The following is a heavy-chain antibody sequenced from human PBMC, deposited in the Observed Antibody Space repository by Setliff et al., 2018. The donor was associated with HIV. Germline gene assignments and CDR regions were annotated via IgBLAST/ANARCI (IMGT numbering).Heavy chain of an antibody. CDR3: AREGYGPVNYPLDF. J-gene: IGHJ4*02. CDR1: GFPFSSYN. D-gene: IGHD3-10*01. V-gene: IGHV1-3*01. CDR2: IHAANGNT. Sequence: RASVKVSCKDAGFPFSSYNLHWVRQAPGQRLEWMGFIHAANGNTKYSQKFQDRVTFTRDTSATSVYMEVKRLKSEDTSVYFCAREGYGPVNYPLDFWGRGTLVTVSS.